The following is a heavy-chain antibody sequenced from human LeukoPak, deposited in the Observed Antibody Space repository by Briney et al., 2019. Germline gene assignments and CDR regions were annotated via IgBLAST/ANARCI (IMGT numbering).Heavy chain of an antibody. V-gene: IGHV4-34*01. D-gene: IGHD6-19*01. CDR3: ARLGLSRSNYYYYHGMDV. CDR1: GGSFSGYY. J-gene: IGHJ6*02. CDR2: INHSGST. Sequence: PSETLSFTCAVYGGSFSGYYWSWIRQPPGKGLEWIGEINHSGSTNYNPSLKSRVTISVDTSKNQFSLKLSSVTAADTAVYYCARLGLSRSNYYYYHGMDVWGQGTTVTVSS.